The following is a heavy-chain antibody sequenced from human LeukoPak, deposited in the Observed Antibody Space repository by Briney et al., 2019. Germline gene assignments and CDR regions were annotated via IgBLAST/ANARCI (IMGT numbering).Heavy chain of an antibody. CDR3: ARDSDIVATRLDY. J-gene: IGHJ4*02. Sequence: GGSLRLSCAASGFTFSSYAMHWVRQAPGKGLEWVAVISYDGSNKYYADSVKGRFTISRDNSKNTLYLQMNSLRAEDTAVYYCARDSDIVATRLDYWGQGTLVTVSS. CDR1: GFTFSSYA. V-gene: IGHV3-30*04. CDR2: ISYDGSNK. D-gene: IGHD5-12*01.